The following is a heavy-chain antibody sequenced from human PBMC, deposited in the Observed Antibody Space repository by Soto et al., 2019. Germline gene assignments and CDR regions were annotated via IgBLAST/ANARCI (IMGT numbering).Heavy chain of an antibody. CDR2: IIPIFGTA. D-gene: IGHD6-13*01. Sequence: SVKVSCKASGGTFSSYAISWVRQAPGQGLEWMGGIIPIFGTANYAQKFQGRVTITADESTSTAYMELSSLRSEDTAVYYCARDLGSSWYPEYFQHWGQGTLVTVSS. CDR1: GGTFSSYA. CDR3: ARDLGSSWYPEYFQH. V-gene: IGHV1-69*13. J-gene: IGHJ1*01.